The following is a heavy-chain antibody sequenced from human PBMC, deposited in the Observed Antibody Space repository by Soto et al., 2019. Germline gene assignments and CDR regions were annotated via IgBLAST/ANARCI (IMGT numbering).Heavy chain of an antibody. D-gene: IGHD3-16*01. Sequence: QVQLQQWGAGLLKPSETLSLTCAVYGVSFSGYYWSWIRQPPGKGLEWIGETNHSGSTNYTPSLKSRVTISVDTSKNQFSLKLSSVTAADPAVYYCARAWGGVPDYWGQGTLVTVSS. J-gene: IGHJ4*02. CDR1: GVSFSGYY. V-gene: IGHV4-34*01. CDR2: TNHSGST. CDR3: ARAWGGVPDY.